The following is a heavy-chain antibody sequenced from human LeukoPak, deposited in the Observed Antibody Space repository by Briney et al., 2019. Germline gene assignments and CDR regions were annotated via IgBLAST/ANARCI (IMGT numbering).Heavy chain of an antibody. CDR1: GYSFSIYG. CDR2: ISASDGTT. J-gene: IGHJ4*02. CDR3: ARCGAAVTTHFSH. Sequence: ASVKVSCKASGYSFSIYGITWARQAPGQGLEYLGWISASDGTTNYAQKVQDRVTMTTGTSTSTAYLELRSLRSEDTAVYYCARCGAAVTTHFSHWGQGTLVTVSS. V-gene: IGHV1-18*01. D-gene: IGHD4-17*01.